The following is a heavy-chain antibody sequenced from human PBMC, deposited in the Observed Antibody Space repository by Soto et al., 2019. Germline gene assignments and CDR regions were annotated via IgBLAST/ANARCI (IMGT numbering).Heavy chain of an antibody. CDR1: GFTFSSYA. CDR2: ISGSGGST. Sequence: VQLVGSGGGVVQPGRSLRLSCAASGFTFSSYAMSWVRQAPGKGLEWVSAISGSGGSTYYADSVKGRFTISRDNSKNTLYLQMNSLRAEDTAVYYCAKTTMLVVVPALGPNYFDYWGQGTLVTVSS. J-gene: IGHJ4*02. V-gene: IGHV3-23*04. D-gene: IGHD3-22*01. CDR3: AKTTMLVVVPALGPNYFDY.